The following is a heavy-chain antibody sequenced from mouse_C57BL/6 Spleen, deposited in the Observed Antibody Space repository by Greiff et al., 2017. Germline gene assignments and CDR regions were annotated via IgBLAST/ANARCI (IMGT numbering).Heavy chain of an antibody. CDR2: INPNNGGT. Sequence: VQLQQSGPELVKPGASVKIPCKASGYTFTDYNMDWVKQSHGKSLEWIGDINPNNGGTIYNQKFKGKATLTVDKSSSTAYMELRSLTSEDTAVYYCARPHNWSWFAYWGQGTLVTVSA. CDR3: ARPHNWSWFAY. D-gene: IGHD4-1*01. J-gene: IGHJ3*01. V-gene: IGHV1-18*01. CDR1: GYTFTDYN.